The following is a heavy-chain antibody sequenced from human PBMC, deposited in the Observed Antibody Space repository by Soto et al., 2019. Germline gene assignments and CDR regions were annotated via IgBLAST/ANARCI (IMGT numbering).Heavy chain of an antibody. J-gene: IGHJ4*02. CDR1: GGSFKSGSYS. CDR3: ARDFARDAGGPADY. CDR2: VYHTGRT. V-gene: IGHV4-61*01. Sequence: SETLSLTCTVSGGSFKSGSYSWSWIRQPPGKGLEWIGYVYHTGRTSYNPSLKSRVSISMDTSKNQFSLNLDSVTAADTAVYFCARDFARDAGGPADYWGQGTLVTVSS. D-gene: IGHD2-15*01.